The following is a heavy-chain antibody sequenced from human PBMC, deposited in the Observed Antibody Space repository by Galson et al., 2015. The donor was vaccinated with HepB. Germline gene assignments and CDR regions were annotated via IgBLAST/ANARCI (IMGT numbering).Heavy chain of an antibody. CDR3: AKTTRGYSYGWAY. CDR2: ISYDGSNK. Sequence: SLRLSCAASGFTFSSYGMHWVRQAPGKGLEWVAVISYDGSNKYYADSVQGRFTISRDNSKNTLYLQMNSLRAEDTAVYYCAKTTRGYSYGWAYWGQGTLVTVSS. CDR1: GFTFSSYG. V-gene: IGHV3-30*18. J-gene: IGHJ4*02. D-gene: IGHD5-18*01.